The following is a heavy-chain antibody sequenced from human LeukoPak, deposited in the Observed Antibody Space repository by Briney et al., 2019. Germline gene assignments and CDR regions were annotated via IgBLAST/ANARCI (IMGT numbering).Heavy chain of an antibody. V-gene: IGHV4-38-2*02. CDR2: IYHSGST. CDR3: ARAAYNYGFWSGHDNWFDL. J-gene: IGHJ5*02. D-gene: IGHD3-3*01. CDR1: GYSISSGYY. Sequence: PSETLSLACTVSGYSISSGYYWGWLRPPPGKGLEGIGSIYHSGSTYYNPSLKSRVTISVDTSKNQFSLKLSSVTAADTAVYYCARAAYNYGFWSGHDNWFDLGGQGTRVSVS.